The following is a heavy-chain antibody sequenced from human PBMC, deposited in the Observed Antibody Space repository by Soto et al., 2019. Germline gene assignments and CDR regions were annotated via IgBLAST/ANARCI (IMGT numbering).Heavy chain of an antibody. V-gene: IGHV4-34*01. J-gene: IGHJ4*02. CDR2: INHSGST. CDR1: GGSFSGYY. CDR3: ARRPYSSGWHDY. Sequence: QVQLQQWGAGLLKPSETLSLTCAVYGGSFSGYYWSWIRQPPGKGLEWIGEINHSGSTNYNPSLKSRVTISVDTSKNQFSLKLSSVTAADTAVYYCARRPYSSGWHDYWGQGTLVTVSS. D-gene: IGHD6-19*01.